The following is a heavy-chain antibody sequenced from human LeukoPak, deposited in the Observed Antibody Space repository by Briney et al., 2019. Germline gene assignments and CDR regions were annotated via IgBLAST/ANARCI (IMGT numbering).Heavy chain of an antibody. J-gene: IGHJ5*02. V-gene: IGHV3-23*01. CDR2: ISGSGGST. D-gene: IGHD6-13*01. CDR1: GFTFSSYG. Sequence: QSGGSLRLSCAASGFTFSSYGMSWVRQAPGKGLEWVSAISGSGGSTYYADSVKGRFTISRDNSKNTLYLQMNSLRAEDTAVYYCAKVVFYSSSSYSGNWFDPWGQGTLVTVSS. CDR3: AKVVFYSSSSYSGNWFDP.